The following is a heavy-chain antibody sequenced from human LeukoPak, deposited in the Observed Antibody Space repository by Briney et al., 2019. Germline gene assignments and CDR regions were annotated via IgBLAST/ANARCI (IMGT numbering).Heavy chain of an antibody. CDR2: ISSSSSYI. D-gene: IGHD2-2*01. V-gene: IGHV3-21*04. CDR1: GFTFSSYS. J-gene: IGHJ3*02. CDR3: ARYPYCSTTPCSPNGAVHI. Sequence: GGSLRLSCAASGFTFSSYSMNWVRQAPGKGLEWVSSISSSSSYIYYADSVKGRFTISRDNAKNSLYLQMNSLRAEDTAVYYCARYPYCSTTPCSPNGAVHIWLHVPMLTVSS.